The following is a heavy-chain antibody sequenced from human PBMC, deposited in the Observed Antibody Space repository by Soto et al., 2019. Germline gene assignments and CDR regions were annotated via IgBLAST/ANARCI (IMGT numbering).Heavy chain of an antibody. J-gene: IGHJ3*02. CDR1: GYTFTSYG. CDR3: ARGRYDILTGYPRAFDI. Sequence: GASVKVSFKASGYTFTSYGISWLRQAPGQGLEWMGWISAYNGNTNYAQKLQGRVTMTTDTSTSTAYMELRSLRSDDTAVYYCARGRYDILTGYPRAFDIWGQGTMVTVSS. V-gene: IGHV1-18*04. CDR2: ISAYNGNT. D-gene: IGHD3-9*01.